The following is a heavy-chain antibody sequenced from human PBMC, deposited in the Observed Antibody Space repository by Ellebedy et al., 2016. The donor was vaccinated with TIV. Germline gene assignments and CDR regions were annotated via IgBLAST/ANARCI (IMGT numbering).Heavy chain of an antibody. V-gene: IGHV1-18*04. D-gene: IGHD1-26*01. J-gene: IGHJ3*02. CDR1: GYTFTTYG. CDR2: ISAYNGNT. CDR3: ARSLVGASALDI. Sequence: AASVKVSCKASGYTFTTYGISWVRQAPGKGLEWMGWISAYNGNTNYAQNFQGRVTMTTDTSTSTAYMELRSLRSDDSAMYYCARSLVGASALDIWGQGTKVTVSS.